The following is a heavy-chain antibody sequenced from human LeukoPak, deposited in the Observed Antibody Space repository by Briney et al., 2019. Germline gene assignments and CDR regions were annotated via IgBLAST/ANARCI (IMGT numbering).Heavy chain of an antibody. CDR1: GGPITTYY. Sequence: SETLSLTCTVSGGPITTYYLSWIRQSAGMGLEWIGRISGSGVITYNPSLKSRVILSLDTSNNHFSLKLISATAADTAVYYCARDSGTTGEVKFDPWGQGTLVTVSS. V-gene: IGHV4-4*07. J-gene: IGHJ5*02. D-gene: IGHD3-10*01. CDR2: ISGSGVI. CDR3: ARDSGTTGEVKFDP.